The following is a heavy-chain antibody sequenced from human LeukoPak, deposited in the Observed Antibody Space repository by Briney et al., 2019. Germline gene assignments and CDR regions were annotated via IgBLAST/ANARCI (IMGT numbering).Heavy chain of an antibody. CDR3: ARALAVAGTLWFDP. V-gene: IGHV4-59*01. J-gene: IGHJ5*02. D-gene: IGHD6-19*01. CDR2: IYYSGST. CDR1: GGSIGSYY. Sequence: SETLSLTCTVSGGSIGSYYWSWIRQPPGKGLEWIGYIYYSGSTNYNPSLKSRVTISVDTSKNQFSLKLSSVTAADTAVYYCARALAVAGTLWFDPWGQGTLVTVSS.